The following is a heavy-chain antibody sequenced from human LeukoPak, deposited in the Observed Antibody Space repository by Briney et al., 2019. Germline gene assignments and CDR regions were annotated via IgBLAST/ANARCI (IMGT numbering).Heavy chain of an antibody. J-gene: IGHJ6*02. Sequence: GGSLRLSCAASGFTFSSSEMNWVRQAPGKGLEWVSAINWNSDTKAYADSVKGRFTISRDRARNSLYLQMDSLRPEDTALYYCAKDTGGNGAYFYAMDVWGQGPRSPSP. D-gene: IGHD4-23*01. V-gene: IGHV3-9*01. CDR1: GFTFSSSE. CDR2: INWNSDTK. CDR3: AKDTGGNGAYFYAMDV.